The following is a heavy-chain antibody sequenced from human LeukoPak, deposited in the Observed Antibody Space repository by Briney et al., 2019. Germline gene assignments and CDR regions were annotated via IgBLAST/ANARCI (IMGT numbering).Heavy chain of an antibody. D-gene: IGHD6-25*01. V-gene: IGHV4-38-2*02. CDR3: ARQRLLGGAIPYAFDI. Sequence: SETLSLTCTVSGYFISSGYYWGWIRQPPGKGLQWIGSIHHSGSTYYNPSLKSRVTISVDTSKNQFSLKLSSVTAADTAVYYCARQRLLGGAIPYAFDIWGQGTMVTVSS. J-gene: IGHJ3*02. CDR1: GYFISSGYY. CDR2: IHHSGST.